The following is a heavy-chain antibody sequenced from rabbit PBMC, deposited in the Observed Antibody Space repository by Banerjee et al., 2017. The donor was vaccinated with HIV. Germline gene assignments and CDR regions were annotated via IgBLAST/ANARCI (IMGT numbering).Heavy chain of an antibody. D-gene: IGHD6-1*01. CDR1: GFSFSSGYD. J-gene: IGHJ4*01. Sequence: QEQLVESGGGLVKPGASLTLTCTASGFSFSSGYDMCWVRQAPGKGLEWIACIYAGSSGGTYYASWAKGRFTISKTSSTTVTLQMTSLTAADTATYFCARDINVAGYACNLWGPGTLVTVS. V-gene: IGHV1S45*01. CDR3: ARDINVAGYACNL. CDR2: IYAGSSGGT.